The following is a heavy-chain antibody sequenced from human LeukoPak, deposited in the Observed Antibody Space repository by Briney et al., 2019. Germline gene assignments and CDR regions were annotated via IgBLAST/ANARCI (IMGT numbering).Heavy chain of an antibody. CDR1: GYTFTSYY. CDR2: INPSGGST. V-gene: IGHV1-46*01. D-gene: IGHD1-26*01. CDR3: AREEVGATTGFDY. Sequence: ASVKASCKVSGYTFTSYYMHWVRQAPGQGLEWMGIINPSGGSTSYAQKFQGRVTMTRDMSTSTVYMELSSLRSEDTAVYYCAREEVGATTGFDYWGQGTLVTVSS. J-gene: IGHJ4*02.